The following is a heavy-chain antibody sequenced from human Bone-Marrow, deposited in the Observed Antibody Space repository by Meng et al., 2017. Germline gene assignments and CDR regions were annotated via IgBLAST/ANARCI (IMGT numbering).Heavy chain of an antibody. V-gene: IGHV1-46*02. CDR1: GYNFNDHY. Sequence: ASVKVSCKASGYNFNDHYVHWVRQAPGQGLEWMGVIDPSGSSASYVQKFQGRLTMTTDTSTSTVYMELSSLKSEETAVYFCTRVAGMRENYFDYWGQGTLVTVSS. J-gene: IGHJ4*02. CDR2: IDPSGSSA. D-gene: IGHD1-26*01. CDR3: TRVAGMRENYFDY.